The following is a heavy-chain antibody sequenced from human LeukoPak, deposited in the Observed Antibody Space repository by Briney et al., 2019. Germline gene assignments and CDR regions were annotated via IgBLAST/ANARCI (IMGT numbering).Heavy chain of an antibody. Sequence: SETLSLTCTVSGGSISSYYWSWIRQPPGKGLEWIGYIYYSGSTNYNPSLESRVTISVDTSKNQFSLKLSSVTAADTAVYYCARGPGQQLDAFDIWGQGTMVTVSS. D-gene: IGHD6-13*01. V-gene: IGHV4-59*01. CDR2: IYYSGST. CDR3: ARGPGQQLDAFDI. CDR1: GGSISSYY. J-gene: IGHJ3*02.